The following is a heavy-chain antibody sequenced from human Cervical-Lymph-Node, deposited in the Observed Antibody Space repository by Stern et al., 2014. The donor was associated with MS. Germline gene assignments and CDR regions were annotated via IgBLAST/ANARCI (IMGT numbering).Heavy chain of an antibody. J-gene: IGHJ6*02. D-gene: IGHD2-21*01. CDR3: AKDLGEVFYYGMDV. CDR2: ISWNSGDI. Sequence: EVQLVESGGGLVQPGGSLRLSCAAAGIIFGGFVLQRVRQAPGKGLEWVAGISWNSGDIAYTDSVKGRFTISRDNAKNSLYLHMNSLRAEDTALYYCAKDLGEVFYYGMDVWGQGTTVTVSS. CDR1: GIIFGGFV. V-gene: IGHV3-9*01.